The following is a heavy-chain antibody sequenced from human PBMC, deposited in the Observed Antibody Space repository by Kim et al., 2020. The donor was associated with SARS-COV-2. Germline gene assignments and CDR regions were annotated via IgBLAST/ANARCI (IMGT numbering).Heavy chain of an antibody. Sequence: KGRFTISRDNAKNTLYLQMNSLRAEDTAVYYCARDLENQYSSGWSPAFDIWGQGTMVTVSS. J-gene: IGHJ3*02. CDR3: ARDLENQYSSGWSPAFDI. D-gene: IGHD6-19*01. V-gene: IGHV3-74*01.